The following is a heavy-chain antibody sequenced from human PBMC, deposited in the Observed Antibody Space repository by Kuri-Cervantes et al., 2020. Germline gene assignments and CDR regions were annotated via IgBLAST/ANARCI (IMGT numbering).Heavy chain of an antibody. CDR1: GGSVSSGSYY. J-gene: IGHJ4*02. V-gene: IGHV4-30-4*08. CDR2: TYYSGSS. CDR3: ASTVTVGTTGYFDY. D-gene: IGHD1-26*01. Sequence: LRLSCTVSGGSVSSGSYYWSWIRQPPGKGLEWIGYTYYSGSSYYNPSLPSLKSRLTISVDTSKNQFSLKLSSVTAADTAVYYCASTVTVGTTGYFDYWGQGTLVTVSS.